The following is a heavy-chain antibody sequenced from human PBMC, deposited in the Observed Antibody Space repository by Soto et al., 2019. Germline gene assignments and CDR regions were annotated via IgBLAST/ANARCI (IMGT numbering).Heavy chain of an antibody. Sequence: EVQLLESGGGLVQPGGSLRLSCAASGFTFSSYAVSWVRQAPGKGLAWVSAISGSGGTTSYADSVKGRFTISRDNSKNTLYLQMNSLRAEDTAVYYGAKDRRGGSVSYDYYYMDVWGKGTTVTVSS. CDR1: GFTFSSYA. J-gene: IGHJ6*03. CDR2: ISGSGGTT. D-gene: IGHD3-10*01. CDR3: AKDRRGGSVSYDYYYMDV. V-gene: IGHV3-23*01.